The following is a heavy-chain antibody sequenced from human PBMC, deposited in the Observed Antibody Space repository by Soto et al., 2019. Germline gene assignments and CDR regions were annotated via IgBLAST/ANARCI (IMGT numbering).Heavy chain of an antibody. CDR2: ISVYNGNK. CDR1: GYTFNNYG. CDR3: ARVAITLIRGLKVDFYSMDV. J-gene: IGHJ6*02. D-gene: IGHD3-10*01. V-gene: IGHV1-18*01. Sequence: QLVQSGGEVKGPGASLQVPCKASGYTFNNYGITGVRQAPGQGLEWLGWISVYNGNKNYAKKVQGRASMTADTSTSTAHMELRSLQSDDTAVYFCARVAITLIRGLKVDFYSMDVWGQGTTVTVSS.